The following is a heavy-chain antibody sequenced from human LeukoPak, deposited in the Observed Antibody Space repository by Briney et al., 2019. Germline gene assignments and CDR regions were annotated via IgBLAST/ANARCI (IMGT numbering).Heavy chain of an antibody. CDR2: IKQDGSEK. CDR1: GFTFSRYW. Sequence: GGSLRLSCAAFGFTFSRYWMSWVRQAPGKGLEWVANIKQDGSEKDYVDSVKGRFTISRDNGKKSLYLQMNSLRAEDTAVYYCARLGYNSNLPATWGQGTLVTVSS. D-gene: IGHD6-13*01. CDR3: ARLGYNSNLPAT. V-gene: IGHV3-7*01. J-gene: IGHJ5*02.